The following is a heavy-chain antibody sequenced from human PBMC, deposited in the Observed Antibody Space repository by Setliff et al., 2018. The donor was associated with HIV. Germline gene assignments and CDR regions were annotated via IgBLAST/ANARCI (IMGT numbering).Heavy chain of an antibody. D-gene: IGHD3-22*01. V-gene: IGHV3-48*04. CDR2: ISSSSSTI. CDR1: GFTFSSYS. J-gene: IGHJ6*03. Sequence: GGSLRLSCAASGFTFSSYSMNWVRQAPGKGLEWVSYISSSSSTIYYADSVKGRFTISRDNAKNSLYLQMNSLRAEDTAVYYCARAYYHHSGGYWSTDYYYSYMDVWGKGTTVTVSS. CDR3: ARAYYHHSGGYWSTDYYYSYMDV.